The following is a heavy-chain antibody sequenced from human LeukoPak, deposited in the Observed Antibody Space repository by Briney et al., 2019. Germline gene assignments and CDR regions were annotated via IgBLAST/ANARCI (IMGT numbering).Heavy chain of an antibody. CDR2: IIPTLDVA. V-gene: IGHV1-69*04. D-gene: IGHD5-18*01. J-gene: IGHJ4*02. Sequence: GSSVKVSCKASGDNFSSYVITWVRQAPGQGLEWMGRIIPTLDVANFAQKFKGRVTITADESTSTAYMELSSLRSEDTAVYYCARDHGYSYGSIFDYWGQGTLVTVSS. CDR1: GDNFSSYV. CDR3: ARDHGYSYGSIFDY.